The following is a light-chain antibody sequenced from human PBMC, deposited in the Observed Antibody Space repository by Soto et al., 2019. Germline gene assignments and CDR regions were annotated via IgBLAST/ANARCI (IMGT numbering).Light chain of an antibody. CDR3: QKYDSVPWS. CDR1: QGIGNN. Sequence: DIQMTQSPSSLSASVGDRVTITCRASQGIGNNLAWYQQKQGKVPKVLIYTASTLHSGVPSRFSGSGSGTDFTLTINSRQPEDVATYFCQKYDSVPWSFGQGTRVEI. CDR2: TAS. J-gene: IGKJ1*01. V-gene: IGKV1-27*01.